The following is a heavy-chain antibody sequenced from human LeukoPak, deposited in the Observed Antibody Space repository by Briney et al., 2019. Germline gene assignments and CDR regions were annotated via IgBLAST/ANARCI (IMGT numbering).Heavy chain of an antibody. CDR2: IIPIFGTA. J-gene: IGHJ3*02. CDR1: GGTFSSYA. Sequence: GASVKVSCKASGGTFSSYAISWVRQAPGQGLEWMGGIIPIFGTANYAQKFQGRVTITADESTSTAYMELSSLRSEDTAVYYCARDHGLERLISDAFDIWGQGTMVTVSS. V-gene: IGHV1-69*13. CDR3: ARDHGLERLISDAFDI. D-gene: IGHD1-1*01.